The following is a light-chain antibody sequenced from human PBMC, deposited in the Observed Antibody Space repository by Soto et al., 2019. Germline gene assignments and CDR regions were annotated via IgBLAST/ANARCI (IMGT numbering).Light chain of an antibody. CDR1: RSNIETNY. CDR2: RND. CDR3: AAWDDSLSGVV. Sequence: QSVLTQPPSASATPGQRVTISCSGSRSNIETNYVYWYQHLPGTAPKLLIYRNDQRPSGVPDRFSGSMSGTAASLAIGGLRSEDEADYYCAAWDDSLSGVVFGGGTKVTVL. V-gene: IGLV1-47*01. J-gene: IGLJ2*01.